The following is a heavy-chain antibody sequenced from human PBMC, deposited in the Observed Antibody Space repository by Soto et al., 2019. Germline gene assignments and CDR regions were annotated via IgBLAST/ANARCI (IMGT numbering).Heavy chain of an antibody. CDR1: GFTFSSYG. CDR3: AKVWDLYDSSTGDYFDY. Sequence: GGSLRLSCAASGFTFSSYGMHWVRQAPGKGLEWVAVISYDGSNKYYADSVKGRFTISRDNSKNTLYLQMNSLRAEDTAVYYCAKVWDLYDSSTGDYFDYWGQGTLVTVSS. CDR2: ISYDGSNK. V-gene: IGHV3-30*18. J-gene: IGHJ4*02. D-gene: IGHD3-22*01.